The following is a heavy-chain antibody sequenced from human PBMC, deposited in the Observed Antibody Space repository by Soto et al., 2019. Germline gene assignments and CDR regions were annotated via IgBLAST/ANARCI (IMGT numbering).Heavy chain of an antibody. Sequence: GGSLRLSCAASGFTFSSYSMNWVRQAPGKGLEWVSYISSSSSTIYYADSVKGRFTISRDNAKNSLCLQMNSLRDEDTAVYYWASPSGWALYFDSGGREPLATVPS. CDR1: GFTFSSYS. J-gene: IGHJ4*02. D-gene: IGHD6-25*01. CDR2: ISSSSSTI. CDR3: ASPSGWALYFDS. V-gene: IGHV3-48*02.